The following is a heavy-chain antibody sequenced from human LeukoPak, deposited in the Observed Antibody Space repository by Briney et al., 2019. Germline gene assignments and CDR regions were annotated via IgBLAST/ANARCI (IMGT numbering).Heavy chain of an antibody. J-gene: IGHJ3*02. D-gene: IGHD2-2*01. CDR2: ISGRDGRT. CDR1: GLTFYTYP. Sequence: GGSLRLSCAVSGLTFYTYPMGGVRQPPGKGLEWVSAISGRDGRTYYTDSVKGRFTISRDNSKNTLYLQMNSLRAEDTAVYYCAKDGGSTRGYAFDIWGQGTVVTVSS. V-gene: IGHV3-23*01. CDR3: AKDGGSTRGYAFDI.